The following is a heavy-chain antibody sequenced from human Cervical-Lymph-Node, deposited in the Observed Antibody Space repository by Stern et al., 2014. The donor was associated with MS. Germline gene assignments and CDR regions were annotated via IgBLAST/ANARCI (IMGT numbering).Heavy chain of an antibody. Sequence: MQLVESGGGVVKPGGSLRLSCAASGFTFSGHYMSWIRQAPGKRLEWISPISNSDSTTYYADSLKGRFTISRDNAKKSLYLQMNSLRAEDTAVYYCARDCGGDCYGAFDIWGQGTVVTVSS. J-gene: IGHJ3*02. D-gene: IGHD2-21*02. CDR1: GFTFSGHY. V-gene: IGHV3-11*01. CDR3: ARDCGGDCYGAFDI. CDR2: ISNSDSTT.